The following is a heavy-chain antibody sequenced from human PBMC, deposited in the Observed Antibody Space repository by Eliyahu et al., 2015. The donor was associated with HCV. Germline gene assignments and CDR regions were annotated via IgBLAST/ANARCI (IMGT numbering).Heavy chain of an antibody. CDR2: ISSSSGTI. V-gene: IGHV3-11*01. CDR1: GFTFSDYY. CDR3: ARAPDYYYGVDV. J-gene: IGHJ6*02. Sequence: QVQLVESGGGLVKPGGSLSLSCAASGFTFSDYYMSWIRQAPGKGLGWLSYISSSSGTINYEDSVKGRFTISRDNAKNTVYLQMSSLRAEDTAVYYCARAPDYYYGVDVWGQGTTVTVSS.